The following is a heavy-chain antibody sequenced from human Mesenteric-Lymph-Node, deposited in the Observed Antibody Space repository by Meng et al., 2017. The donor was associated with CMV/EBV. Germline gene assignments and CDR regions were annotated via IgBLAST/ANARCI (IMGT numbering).Heavy chain of an antibody. CDR1: GFTFSSYS. J-gene: IGHJ4*02. D-gene: IGHD3-16*02. Sequence: GESLKISCAASGFTFSSYSMNWVRQAPGKGLEWVSSISSSSSYIYYADSVKGRFTISRDNAKNSLYLQMNSLRAEDTAVYYCAKGGQTYDYVWGSYHYWGQGTLVTVSS. CDR3: AKGGQTYDYVWGSYHY. V-gene: IGHV3-21*01. CDR2: ISSSSSYI.